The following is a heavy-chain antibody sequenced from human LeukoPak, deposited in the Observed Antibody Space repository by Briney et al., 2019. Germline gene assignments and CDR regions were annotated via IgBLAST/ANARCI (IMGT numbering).Heavy chain of an antibody. Sequence: GASVKVSCKASGYTFTSYGISWVRQAPGQGLEWMGWISAYNGNTNYAQKLQGRVTMTTDTSTSTAYMELRSLRSDDTAVYYCARDTRAISPHYYYYYYMDVWGKGTTVTVSS. CDR2: ISAYNGNT. V-gene: IGHV1-18*01. CDR1: GYTFTSYG. CDR3: ARDTRAISPHYYYYYYMDV. D-gene: IGHD2-15*01. J-gene: IGHJ6*03.